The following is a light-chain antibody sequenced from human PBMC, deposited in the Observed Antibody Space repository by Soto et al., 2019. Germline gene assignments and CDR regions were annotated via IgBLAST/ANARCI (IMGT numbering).Light chain of an antibody. CDR2: DAS. CDR1: QSANRY. J-gene: IGKJ5*01. CDR3: QQRNSWPIT. V-gene: IGKV3-11*01. Sequence: EIVLTQSPATLSLSPGERATLSCRASQSANRYLAWYQQKPGQAPRLLIYDASNRATGIPARFSGSGSGTDFTLTISRLEPEDFAVYYCQQRNSWPITFGQGTRLEIK.